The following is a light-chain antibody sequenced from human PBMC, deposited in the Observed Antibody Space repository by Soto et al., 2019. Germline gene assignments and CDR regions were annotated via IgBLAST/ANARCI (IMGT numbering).Light chain of an antibody. CDR1: SSDVGGYAY. Sequence: QSDLTQPASVSGSPGQTLTISCTGTSSDVGGYAYVSWYQQYPGKVPKLVISEVSNRPSGVSHCFSGSRSGNTASLTISGLQAEDEADYHCSSYTSRTTPVFGGGTKLTVL. CDR2: EVS. V-gene: IGLV2-14*01. CDR3: SSYTSRTTPV. J-gene: IGLJ2*01.